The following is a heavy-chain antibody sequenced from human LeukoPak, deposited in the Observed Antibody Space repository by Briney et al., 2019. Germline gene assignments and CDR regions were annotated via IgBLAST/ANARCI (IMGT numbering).Heavy chain of an antibody. CDR1: GFTFSSYS. V-gene: IGHV3-21*01. CDR2: ISSSSSYI. J-gene: IGHJ4*02. CDR3: ARDPGGIAVAGTNFDY. Sequence: PGGSLRLSCAASGFTFSSYSMNWVRQAPGKGLEWASSISSSSSYIYYADSVKGRFTISRDNAKNSLYLQMNSLRAEDTAVYYCARDPGGIAVAGTNFDYWGQGTLATVSS. D-gene: IGHD6-13*01.